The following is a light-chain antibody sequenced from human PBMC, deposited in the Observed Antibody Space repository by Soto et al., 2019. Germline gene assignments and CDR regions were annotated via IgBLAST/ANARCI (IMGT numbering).Light chain of an antibody. CDR1: SSDVGGYNY. J-gene: IGLJ2*01. Sequence: QSALTQPASVSGSPGQSITISCTGTSSDVGGYNYVSWYQQHPGKAPKLMIYEVSNRPSGVSNRVSGSKSGNTASPTISGLRAEGKADYYGSSYTSSGTIGVVCVGGTKLTVL. CDR2: EVS. V-gene: IGLV2-14*01. CDR3: SSYTSSGTIGVV.